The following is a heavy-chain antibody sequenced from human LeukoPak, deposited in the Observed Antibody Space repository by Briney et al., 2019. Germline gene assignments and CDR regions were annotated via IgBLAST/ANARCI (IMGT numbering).Heavy chain of an antibody. CDR3: ARQTYGAKGRWFDP. Sequence: SETLSLTCTVSGGSISSSSYYWAWIRQPPGKGLEWLGSIYYSGSTYYNPSLKSRVTISVDTSKNQFSLKLSSVTAADTAVYYCARQTYGAKGRWFDPWGQGTLVTVSS. J-gene: IGHJ5*02. CDR1: GGSISSSSYY. D-gene: IGHD4-17*01. V-gene: IGHV4-39*01. CDR2: IYYSGST.